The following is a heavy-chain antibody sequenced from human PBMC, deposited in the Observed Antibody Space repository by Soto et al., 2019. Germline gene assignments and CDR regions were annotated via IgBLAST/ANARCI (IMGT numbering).Heavy chain of an antibody. CDR1: GFTFSSYA. D-gene: IGHD1-26*01. CDR2: IYSGGST. V-gene: IGHV3-23*03. Sequence: GGSLRLSCAASGFTFSSYAMSWVRQAPGKGLEWVSVIYSGGSTYYADSVKGRFTISRHNSKNTLYLQMNSLRAEDTAVYYCAKAGSYFPAPFDYWGQGTLVTVSS. CDR3: AKAGSYFPAPFDY. J-gene: IGHJ4*02.